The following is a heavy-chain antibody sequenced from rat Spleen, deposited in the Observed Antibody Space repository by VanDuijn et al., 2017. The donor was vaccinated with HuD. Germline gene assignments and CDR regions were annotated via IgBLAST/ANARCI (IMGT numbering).Heavy chain of an antibody. D-gene: IGHD2-5*01. Sequence: QVQLKESGPGLLQPSQTLSLTCTVSGFSLTTYHVTWVRQPPGKGLEWIGIIWTGGSTAYNSLLKSRLSISRDTSKSQVFLKMNSLQTEDTAIYFCTGGGLSFAYWGQGVMVTVSS. CDR3: TGGGLSFAY. V-gene: IGHV2-43*01. CDR2: IWTGGST. CDR1: GFSLTTYH. J-gene: IGHJ2*01.